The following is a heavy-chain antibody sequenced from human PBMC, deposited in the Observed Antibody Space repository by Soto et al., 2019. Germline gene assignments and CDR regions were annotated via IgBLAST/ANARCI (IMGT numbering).Heavy chain of an antibody. Sequence: ASETLSLTCTVSGGSISSSSYYWGWIRQPPGKGLKWIGRIYYSGSTNYNQSRKSQVTKSLDTSKNQFSLKLSSVTAADTAVYYCATSNWFDPWGQGTLVTVS. V-gene: IGHV4-39*01. CDR2: IYYSGST. CDR1: GGSISSSSYY. J-gene: IGHJ5*02. CDR3: ATSNWFDP.